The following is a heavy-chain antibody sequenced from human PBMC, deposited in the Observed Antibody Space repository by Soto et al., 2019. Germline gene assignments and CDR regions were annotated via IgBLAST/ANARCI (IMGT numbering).Heavy chain of an antibody. Sequence: SVKVSCKASGYTFTGYYMHWVRQAPGQGLEWMGWINPNSGGTNYAQKFQGRVTMTRDTSISTAYMELSRLRSDDTAVYYCARGDYDFWSGSYYYGMDVWGQGTTITVSS. V-gene: IGHV1-2*02. J-gene: IGHJ6*02. CDR3: ARGDYDFWSGSYYYGMDV. CDR2: INPNSGGT. CDR1: GYTFTGYY. D-gene: IGHD3-3*01.